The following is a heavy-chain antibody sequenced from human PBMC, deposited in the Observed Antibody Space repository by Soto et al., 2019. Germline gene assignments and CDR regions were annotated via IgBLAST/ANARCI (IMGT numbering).Heavy chain of an antibody. J-gene: IGHJ4*02. CDR2: IYYIGST. D-gene: IGHD5-12*01. CDR1: GGSISSGGYY. CDR3: ARAGGDVDIVATILDY. Sequence: QVQLQESGPGLVKPSQTLSLTCTVSGGSISSGGYYWSWIRQHPGKGLEWIGYIYYIGSTYYNPSLKSRVTISVDTSKNQFSLKLSSVTAADTAVYYCARAGGDVDIVATILDYWGQGTLVTVSS. V-gene: IGHV4-31*03.